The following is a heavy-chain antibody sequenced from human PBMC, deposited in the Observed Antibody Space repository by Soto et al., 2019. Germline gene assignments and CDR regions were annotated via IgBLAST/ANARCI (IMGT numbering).Heavy chain of an antibody. Sequence: QITLHESGPTVVKPAETLTLTCTFSGFSLTTSGVGVGWIRQSPGKAPEWLALIYWDDDKRYSASLKSRLTITKDTSKNHVVLTLASVDPADTATYYCAHRILRTVFGLVTTTAIYFDFWGQGTPVVVSS. D-gene: IGHD3-3*01. V-gene: IGHV2-5*02. CDR3: AHRILRTVFGLVTTTAIYFDF. CDR2: IYWDDDK. CDR1: GFSLTTSGVG. J-gene: IGHJ4*02.